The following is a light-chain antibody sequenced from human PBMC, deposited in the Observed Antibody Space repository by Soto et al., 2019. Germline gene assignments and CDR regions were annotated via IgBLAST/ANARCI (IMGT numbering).Light chain of an antibody. Sequence: EIVLTQSPGTLSLSPGERATLSCRASQSVSSSYLAWYQQKPGQAPRLLIYGASSRATSIPDRFSGSGSGTDFTLTISRLEPEDVAVYYCQQYGSSPPWTFGQGTKVEIK. CDR3: QQYGSSPPWT. CDR2: GAS. CDR1: QSVSSSY. J-gene: IGKJ1*01. V-gene: IGKV3-20*01.